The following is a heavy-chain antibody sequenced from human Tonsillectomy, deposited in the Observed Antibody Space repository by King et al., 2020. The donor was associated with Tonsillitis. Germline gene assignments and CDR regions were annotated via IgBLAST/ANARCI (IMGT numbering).Heavy chain of an antibody. CDR2: ISYDGSDQ. CDR3: VRVGNIIVGDGFSYYGMDV. V-gene: IGHV3-33*05. J-gene: IGHJ6*02. Sequence: VQLVESGGGVVQPGRSLRLSCGASGFNFSTFGMHWVRQAPGRGLEWVALISYDGSDQYYADSVKGRFTISRDNSKHTLYLRMNFLRAEDTAMYYCVRVGNIIVGDGFSYYGMDVWGRGTTVGVSS. D-gene: IGHD2-15*01. CDR1: GFNFSTFG.